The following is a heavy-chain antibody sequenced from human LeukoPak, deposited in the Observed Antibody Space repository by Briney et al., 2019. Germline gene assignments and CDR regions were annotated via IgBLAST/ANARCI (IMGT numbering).Heavy chain of an antibody. CDR3: ARHDSSGWYFPGSSSWFDP. CDR2: IYHSGST. D-gene: IGHD6-19*01. CDR1: GGSISSGGYS. Sequence: SETLSLTCAVSGGSISSGGYSWSWIRQPPGKGLEWIGYIYHSGSTYYNPSLKSRVTISVDRSKNQFSLKLSSVTAADTAVYYCARHDSSGWYFPGSSSWFDPWGQGTLVTVSS. J-gene: IGHJ5*02. V-gene: IGHV4-30-2*01.